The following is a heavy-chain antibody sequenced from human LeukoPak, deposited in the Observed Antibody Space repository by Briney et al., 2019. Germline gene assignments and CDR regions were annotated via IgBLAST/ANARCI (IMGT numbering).Heavy chain of an antibody. J-gene: IGHJ4*02. V-gene: IGHV3-15*01. D-gene: IGHD3-16*01. CDR1: GFTFSNAW. CDR2: IKSKTDGGTT. Sequence: GGSLRLSCAASGFTFSNAWMSWVRQAPGKGLEWVGRIKSKTDGGTTDYAAPVKGRFTISRDDSKNTLYLQMNSLKTEDTAVYYCTTGPRYDYVWGSYRFFDYWGQGTLATVSS. CDR3: TTGPRYDYVWGSYRFFDY.